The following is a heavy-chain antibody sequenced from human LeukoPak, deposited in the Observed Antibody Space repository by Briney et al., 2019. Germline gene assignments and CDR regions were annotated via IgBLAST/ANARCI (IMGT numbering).Heavy chain of an antibody. D-gene: IGHD2-15*01. J-gene: IGHJ3*02. Sequence: PSETLSLTCTVSGGSISSYYWSWIRQPPGKGLEWIGYIYYSGSTNYNPSLKSRVTISVDTSKNQFSLKLSSVTAADTAVYYCARDGGICSGGSCSRNDAFDIWGQGTMVTVSS. V-gene: IGHV4-59*01. CDR3: ARDGGICSGGSCSRNDAFDI. CDR2: IYYSGST. CDR1: GGSISSYY.